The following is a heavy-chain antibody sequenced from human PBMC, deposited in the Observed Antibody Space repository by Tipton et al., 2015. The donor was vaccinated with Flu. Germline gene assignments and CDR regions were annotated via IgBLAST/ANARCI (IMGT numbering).Heavy chain of an antibody. CDR2: IYYSGST. CDR3: ARAGSAYDFWSGYYTPSFDY. CDR1: GGSISSYY. D-gene: IGHD3-3*01. Sequence: TLSLTCTVSGGSISSYYWSRIRQPPGKGLEWIGYIYYSGSTNYNPSLKSRVTISVDTSKNQFSLKLSSVTAADTAVYYCARAGSAYDFWSGYYTPSFDYWGQGTLVTVSS. J-gene: IGHJ4*02. V-gene: IGHV4-59*08.